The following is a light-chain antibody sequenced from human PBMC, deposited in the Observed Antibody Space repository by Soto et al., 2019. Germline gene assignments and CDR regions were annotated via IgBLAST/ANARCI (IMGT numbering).Light chain of an antibody. CDR2: GAS. V-gene: IGKV3-20*01. CDR3: QQYGSSPLT. Sequence: EIVLTQSPGTLSLSPGEGATLSCRASQSVSNNYLAWYRQGPGQAPRLLIYGASSRATGIPDRFSGSGSGTDFTLTISRLEPEDFAVYYCQQYGSSPLTFGGGTKVEIK. CDR1: QSVSNNY. J-gene: IGKJ4*01.